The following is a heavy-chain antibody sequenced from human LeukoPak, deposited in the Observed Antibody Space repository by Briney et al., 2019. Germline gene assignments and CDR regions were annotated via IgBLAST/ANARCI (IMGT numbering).Heavy chain of an antibody. D-gene: IGHD3-22*01. J-gene: IGHJ5*02. Sequence: PGGSLRLSCAASGFIFNNYGLIWVRQAPGKGLEWVSAISNDGGGTNYADFVKGRFTISRDNSKNTLFLQMNSLRAEDTVLYYCAKGSSGYFVDLWGQGTLVTVSS. CDR2: ISNDGGGT. V-gene: IGHV3-23*01. CDR3: AKGSSGYFVDL. CDR1: GFIFNNYG.